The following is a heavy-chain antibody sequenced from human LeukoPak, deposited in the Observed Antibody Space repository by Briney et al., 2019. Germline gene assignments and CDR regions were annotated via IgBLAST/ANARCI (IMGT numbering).Heavy chain of an antibody. Sequence: GGSLRLSCAASGFTFSSYAMNWVRQAPGKGLEWVSAISGSGGSTYYADSVKGRFTIPRDNSKNTLSLQMNSLRAEDTAVYYCANDFWSGRFDYWGQGTLVTVSS. CDR2: ISGSGGST. J-gene: IGHJ4*02. CDR3: ANDFWSGRFDY. V-gene: IGHV3-23*01. D-gene: IGHD3-3*01. CDR1: GFTFSSYA.